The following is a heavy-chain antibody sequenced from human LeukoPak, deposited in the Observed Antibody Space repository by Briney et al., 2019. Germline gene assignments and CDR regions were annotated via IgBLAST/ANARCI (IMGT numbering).Heavy chain of an antibody. V-gene: IGHV1-69*05. CDR1: GGTFSSYA. J-gene: IGHJ5*02. Sequence: ASVKVSCKASGGTFSSYAISWVRQAPGQGLEWMGGIIPIFGTANYAQKFQGRVTITTDESTSTAYMKLSSLRSEDTTVYYCARSLNSWFDPWGQGTLVTVSS. CDR2: IIPIFGTA. CDR3: ARSLNSWFDP. D-gene: IGHD2/OR15-2a*01.